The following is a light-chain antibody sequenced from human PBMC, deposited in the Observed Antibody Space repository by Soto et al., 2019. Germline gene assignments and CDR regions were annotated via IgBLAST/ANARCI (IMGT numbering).Light chain of an antibody. Sequence: EIVLTQSPATLYLSPGERATLSCGASQSVSNNFLAWHQQRPGLAPRLLIYDASRRATGIPDRFSGSGSGTDFTLTITKLEPEDFAVYYCQQYGTLPVTFGGGTKVELK. CDR3: QQYGTLPVT. CDR2: DAS. J-gene: IGKJ4*01. CDR1: QSVSNNF. V-gene: IGKV3D-20*01.